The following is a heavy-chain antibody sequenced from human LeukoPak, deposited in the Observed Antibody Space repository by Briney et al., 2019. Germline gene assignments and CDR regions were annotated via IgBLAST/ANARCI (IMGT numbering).Heavy chain of an antibody. CDR2: ISWNSGSI. CDR3: AKSFYGMDV. Sequence: GRSLRLSCAASGFTFDDYAMHWVRQAPGKGLEWVSGISWNSGSIGYADSVKGRFTISRDNAKNSLYLQMNSLRAEDTALYYCAKSFYGMDVWGQGTTVTVSS. CDR1: GFTFDDYA. J-gene: IGHJ6*02. V-gene: IGHV3-9*01.